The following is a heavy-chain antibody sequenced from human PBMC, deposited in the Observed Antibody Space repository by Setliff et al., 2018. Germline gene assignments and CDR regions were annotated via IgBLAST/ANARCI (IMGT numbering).Heavy chain of an antibody. D-gene: IGHD3-3*01. CDR2: IYWDDDK. CDR1: GFSLSTSGVG. V-gene: IGHV2-5*02. J-gene: IGHJ4*02. Sequence: SGPTLVNPTQTLTLTCTFSGFSLSTSGVGVGWIRQPPGKALEWLALIYWDDDKRYSPSLKSRLTITKDTSKNQVVLTMTNMDPVDTATYYCARCITIFGVVIPNAFDYWGLGTLVTVSS. CDR3: ARCITIFGVVIPNAFDY.